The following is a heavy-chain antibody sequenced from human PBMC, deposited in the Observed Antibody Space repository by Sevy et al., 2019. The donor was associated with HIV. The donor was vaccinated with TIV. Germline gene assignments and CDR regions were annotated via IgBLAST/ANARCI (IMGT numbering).Heavy chain of an antibody. CDR2: FDPEDGET. J-gene: IGHJ4*02. Sequence: ASVKVSCKVSGYTLTELSMHWVRQAPGKGLEWMGGFDPEDGETIYAQKFQGRVTMTEDTSTDTAYMELSRLRSEDTAGDYCATEIDDWQQLVLVYWGQGTLVTVSS. V-gene: IGHV1-24*01. D-gene: IGHD6-13*01. CDR1: GYTLTELS. CDR3: ATEIDDWQQLVLVY.